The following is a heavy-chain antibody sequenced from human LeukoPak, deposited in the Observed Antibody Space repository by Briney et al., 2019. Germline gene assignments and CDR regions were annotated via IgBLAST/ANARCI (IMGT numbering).Heavy chain of an antibody. J-gene: IGHJ4*02. CDR2: IIPTFGTA. CDR3: ARGGIFTPSGDY. V-gene: IGHV1-69*05. CDR1: GGTFSSYA. D-gene: IGHD3-3*01. Sequence: GASVKVSCKASGGTFSSYAISWVRQAPGQGLEWMGGIIPTFGTANYAQKFQGRVTITTDESTSTAYMELSSLRSEDTAVYYCARGGIFTPSGDYWGQGTLVTVSS.